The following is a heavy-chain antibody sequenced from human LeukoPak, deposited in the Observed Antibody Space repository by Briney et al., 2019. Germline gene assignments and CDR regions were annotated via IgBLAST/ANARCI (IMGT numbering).Heavy chain of an antibody. D-gene: IGHD4-17*01. V-gene: IGHV3-23*01. J-gene: IGHJ4*02. CDR2: ISAGGGST. CDR1: GFTFSSYG. Sequence: PGGSLRLSCAASGFTFSSYGMHWVRQAPGKGLEWVSVISAGGGSTYYADSVKGRFTISRDNSKNTLYLQMNSLRAEDTAVYYCAKDRLPGDYVPQDYWGQGTLVTVSS. CDR3: AKDRLPGDYVPQDY.